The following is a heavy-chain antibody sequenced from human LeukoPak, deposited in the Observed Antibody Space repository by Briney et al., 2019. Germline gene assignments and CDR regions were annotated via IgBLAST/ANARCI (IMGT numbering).Heavy chain of an antibody. D-gene: IGHD5-18*01. CDR3: AREDTAMVTSHYFDL. CDR1: GFTFSSYA. CDR2: ISGSSGSS. V-gene: IGHV3-23*01. J-gene: IGHJ4*02. Sequence: GGSLRLSCATTGFTFSSYAMSWVRQAPGRGLEWVSSISGSSGSSYYTDSVKGRFTISRDYSKNTLFLQMNSLRAEDTAIYYCAREDTAMVTSHYFDLWGPGRLVTVSS.